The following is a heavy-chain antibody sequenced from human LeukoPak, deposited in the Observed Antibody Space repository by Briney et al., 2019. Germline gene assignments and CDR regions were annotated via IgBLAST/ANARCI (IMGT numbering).Heavy chain of an antibody. V-gene: IGHV3-21*01. D-gene: IGHD5-18*01. J-gene: IGHJ4*02. CDR3: ARDLWGYSYGNFDY. CDR2: ISSSSSYI. CDR1: GFTFSSYS. Sequence: GGSLRLSCAASGFTFSSYSMNWVRQAPGKGLEWVSSISSSSSYIYYADSVKGRFTISRDNAKNSLYLQMNSLRAEDTAVYYCARDLWGYSYGNFDYWGQGTLVTVSS.